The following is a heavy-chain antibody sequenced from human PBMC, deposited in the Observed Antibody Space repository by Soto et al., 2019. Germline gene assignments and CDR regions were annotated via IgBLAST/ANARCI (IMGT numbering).Heavy chain of an antibody. Sequence: GASVKVSCKASGGTFSSYAISWVRQAPGQGLEWMGGIIPIFGTANYAQKFQGRVTITADESTSTAYMGLSSLRSEDTAVYYCARSTAVYYYSSGNCYTRQPGYWGQGTLVTVSS. V-gene: IGHV1-69*13. D-gene: IGHD3-22*01. CDR1: GGTFSSYA. J-gene: IGHJ4*02. CDR2: IIPIFGTA. CDR3: ARSTAVYYYSSGNCYTRQPGY.